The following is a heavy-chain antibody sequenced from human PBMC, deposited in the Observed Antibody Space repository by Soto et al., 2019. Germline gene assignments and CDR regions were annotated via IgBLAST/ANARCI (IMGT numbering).Heavy chain of an antibody. Sequence: ASVKVSCKASGYSFTDYYIHWVRQAPGQGLEWMGWINPNNGGTNYPQKCQGWVTMTRDTSRTTAYVEVSRLTSDDTAVYYCARGGRYSVDPWGQGTLVTVSS. V-gene: IGHV1-2*04. CDR2: INPNNGGT. D-gene: IGHD3-16*02. J-gene: IGHJ5*02. CDR3: ARGGRYSVDP. CDR1: GYSFTDYY.